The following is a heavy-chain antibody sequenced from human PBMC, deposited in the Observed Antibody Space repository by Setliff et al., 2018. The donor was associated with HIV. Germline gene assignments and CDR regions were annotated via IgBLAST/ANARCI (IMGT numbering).Heavy chain of an antibody. Sequence: PGGSLRLSCAASGFTFSDYDIHWVRQAPGKGLEWVAFMRYDGGNKDYADSVKGRFTISRDNAKSTVYLQMGSLSADDTAVYYCARGGFNHAFDIWGQGTMVTVSS. CDR1: GFTFSDYD. V-gene: IGHV3-30*02. CDR3: ARGGFNHAFDI. CDR2: MRYDGGNK. D-gene: IGHD2-15*01. J-gene: IGHJ3*02.